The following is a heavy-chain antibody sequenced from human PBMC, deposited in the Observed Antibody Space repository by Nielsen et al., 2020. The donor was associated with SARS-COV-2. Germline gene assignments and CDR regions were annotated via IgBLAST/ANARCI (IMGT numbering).Heavy chain of an antibody. J-gene: IGHJ4*02. CDR1: GFAFSGYS. CDR2: ISSGSSTM. CDR3: ARDREPGYNAVDY. D-gene: IGHD1-14*01. Sequence: GESLKISCAASGFAFSGYSMNWVRQAPGKGLEWLSYISSGSSTMYYADSVKGRFTISRDNAKDSLYLRMNSQRAEDTAIYYCARDREPGYNAVDYWGQGTLVTVSS. V-gene: IGHV3-48*01.